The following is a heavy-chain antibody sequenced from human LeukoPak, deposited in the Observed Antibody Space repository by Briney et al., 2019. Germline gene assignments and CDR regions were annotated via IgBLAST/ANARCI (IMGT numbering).Heavy chain of an antibody. V-gene: IGHV4-59*13. Sequence: ASETLSLTCSVSGGSISSYYWSWIRQPPGKGLEGIGYLYYSGSTNYNPSLKSRVNISVDTYKNQFSLKLSSLTAADTAVYYCARVMGGKNYYDSSGYYPNFDYWGQGTLVTVSS. CDR3: ARVMGGKNYYDSSGYYPNFDY. CDR2: LYYSGST. J-gene: IGHJ4*02. CDR1: GGSISSYY. D-gene: IGHD3-22*01.